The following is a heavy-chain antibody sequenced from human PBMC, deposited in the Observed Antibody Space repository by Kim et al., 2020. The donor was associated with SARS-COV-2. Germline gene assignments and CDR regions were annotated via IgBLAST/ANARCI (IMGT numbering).Heavy chain of an antibody. Sequence: GESLKISCKGSGYSFTSYWIGWVRQMPGKGLEWMGIIYPGDSDTRYSPSFQGQVTISADKSISTAYLQWSSLKASDTAMYYCARLPESGDCYSVACAAFDIWGQGTMVTVSS. CDR3: ARLPESGDCYSVACAAFDI. D-gene: IGHD2-21*02. V-gene: IGHV5-51*01. CDR2: IYPGDSDT. J-gene: IGHJ3*02. CDR1: GYSFTSYW.